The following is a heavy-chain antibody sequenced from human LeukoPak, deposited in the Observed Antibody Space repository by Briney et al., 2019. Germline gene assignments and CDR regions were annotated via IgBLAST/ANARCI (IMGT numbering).Heavy chain of an antibody. CDR1: GGSISSYY. Sequence: PSETLSLTCAVSGGSISSYYWTWIRQPPGKGLEWIGYIYYSGSTNYNPSLKSRVTMSVDTSKNQFSLRLRSVTAADTAVYYCATDGRWLQFWGQGTLVTVSS. CDR2: IYYSGST. CDR3: ATDGRWLQF. D-gene: IGHD5-24*01. V-gene: IGHV4-59*01. J-gene: IGHJ4*02.